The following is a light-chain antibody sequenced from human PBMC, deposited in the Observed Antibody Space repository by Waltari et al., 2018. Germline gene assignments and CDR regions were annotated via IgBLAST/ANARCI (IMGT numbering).Light chain of an antibody. J-gene: IGKJ4*01. CDR2: DAS. Sequence: DIQMTQSPSSLSASVGDRVNITCQASQDITNYLNWYQQKPGKAPKLLIYDASNLGTGVPSRFSGSGSGTDFTFTISSLQPEDIATYYCQQYDNLPLTFGGGTKVEIK. V-gene: IGKV1-33*01. CDR1: QDITNY. CDR3: QQYDNLPLT.